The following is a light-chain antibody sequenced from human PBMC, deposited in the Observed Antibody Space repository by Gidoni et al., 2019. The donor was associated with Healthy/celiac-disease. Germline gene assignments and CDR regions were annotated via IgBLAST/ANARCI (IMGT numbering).Light chain of an antibody. CDR2: DES. CDR3: QQYDNLPRS. J-gene: IGKJ5*01. V-gene: IGKV1-33*01. CDR1: QDISNY. Sequence: DIQMTQSPSSLSASVGDRVTITCQASQDISNYLNWYQQKQGKDTKILSYDESNLETGVPSRLSGSGSGTDFTFTISSLQPEDIATYYCQQYDNLPRSFXQXTRLEIK.